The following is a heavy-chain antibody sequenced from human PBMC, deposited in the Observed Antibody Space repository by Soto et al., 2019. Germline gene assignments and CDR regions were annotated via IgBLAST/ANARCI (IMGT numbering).Heavy chain of an antibody. Sequence: PGGSLRLSCAASGFTFSSYAMNWVRQAPGKGLEWVSAISGSGGSTYYADSVKGRLTISRDNSKNTLYLQMNSLRAEDTAVYYCAKGLRYCSSPTCPLDYWGQGALVTVSS. V-gene: IGHV3-23*01. CDR3: AKGLRYCSSPTCPLDY. J-gene: IGHJ4*02. D-gene: IGHD2-2*01. CDR2: ISGSGGST. CDR1: GFTFSSYA.